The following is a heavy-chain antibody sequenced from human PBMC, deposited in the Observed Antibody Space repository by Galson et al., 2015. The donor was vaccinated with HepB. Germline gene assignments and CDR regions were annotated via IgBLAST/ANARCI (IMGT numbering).Heavy chain of an antibody. D-gene: IGHD1-20*01. CDR1: GYSFSSYA. Sequence: SVKVSCKASGYSFSSYAINWVRQAPGQGLEWMGWINAKTGNPTYARGFTGQSVFSLDTSVNTAYLQISSLKPEDTAVYYCARAKYNWNDEGIRIDYWGQGTLVTVSS. J-gene: IGHJ4*02. CDR2: INAKTGNP. V-gene: IGHV7-4-1*02. CDR3: ARAKYNWNDEGIRIDY.